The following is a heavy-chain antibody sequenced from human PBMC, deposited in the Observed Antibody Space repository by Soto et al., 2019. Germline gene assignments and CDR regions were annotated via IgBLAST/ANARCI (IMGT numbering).Heavy chain of an antibody. CDR2: IYYSGST. Sequence: SETLSLTCTVSGGSISSYYWSWIRQPPGKGLEWIGYIYYSGSTNYNPSLKSRVTISVDTSKNQFSLKLSSVTAADTAVYYCARGNRYYDYIWGSYRYYFDYWGQGTLVTVSS. CDR1: GGSISSYY. J-gene: IGHJ4*02. CDR3: ARGNRYYDYIWGSYRYYFDY. D-gene: IGHD3-16*02. V-gene: IGHV4-59*01.